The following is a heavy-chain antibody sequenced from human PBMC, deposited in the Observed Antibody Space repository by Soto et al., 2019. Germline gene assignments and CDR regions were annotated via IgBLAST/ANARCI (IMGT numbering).Heavy chain of an antibody. CDR2: IYYSGST. CDR1: GGSISSYY. Sequence: SETLSLTCTVSGGSISSYYWSWIRQPPGKGLEWIGYIYYSGSTNYNPSLKSRVTTSVDTSKNQFSLKLSSVTAADTAVYYCARYDYGDWFDPRGKGTLVTVSS. CDR3: ARYDYGDWFDP. J-gene: IGHJ5*02. D-gene: IGHD4-17*01. V-gene: IGHV4-59*01.